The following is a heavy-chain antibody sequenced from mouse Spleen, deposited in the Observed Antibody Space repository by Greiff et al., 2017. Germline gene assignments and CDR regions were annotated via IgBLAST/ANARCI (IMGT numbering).Heavy chain of an antibody. J-gene: IGHJ1*01. CDR3: ARMGVEYFDV. Sequence: VHVKQSGPELVKPGASVKISCKASGYSFTGYYMNWVKQSPEKSLEWIGEINPSTGGTTYNQKFKAKATLTVDKSSSTAYMQLKSLTSEDSAVYYCARMGVEYFDVWGAGTTVTVSS. CDR1: GYSFTGYY. V-gene: IGHV1-42*01. CDR2: INPSTGGT.